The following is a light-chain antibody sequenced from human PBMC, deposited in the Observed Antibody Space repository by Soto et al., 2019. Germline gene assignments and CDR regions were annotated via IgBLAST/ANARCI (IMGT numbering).Light chain of an antibody. CDR2: DNN. Sequence: QAVLTQPPSVSGAPGQRVTLSCTGSISNIGAGYGVHWYQQLPGRAPKLLVYDNNKRHSGVPDRFSGSKSGTSASLVITGLQADDEADYYCQSYDSSLSGVVFGGGTQLTVL. CDR3: QSYDSSLSGVV. V-gene: IGLV1-40*01. J-gene: IGLJ2*01. CDR1: ISNIGAGYG.